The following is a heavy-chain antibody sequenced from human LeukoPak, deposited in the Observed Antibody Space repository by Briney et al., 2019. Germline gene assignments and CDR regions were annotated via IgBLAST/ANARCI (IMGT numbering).Heavy chain of an antibody. CDR2: IWYDGSNK. V-gene: IGHV3-33*01. CDR1: GFTFSSYG. Sequence: GGSLRLSCAASGFTFSSYGMHWVRQAPGKGLERVAVIWYDGSNKYYADSVKGRFTISRDNSKNTLYLQMNSLRAEDTAVYYCAREMYYYDSRGYYFDYWGQGTLVTVSS. D-gene: IGHD3-22*01. J-gene: IGHJ4*02. CDR3: AREMYYYDSRGYYFDY.